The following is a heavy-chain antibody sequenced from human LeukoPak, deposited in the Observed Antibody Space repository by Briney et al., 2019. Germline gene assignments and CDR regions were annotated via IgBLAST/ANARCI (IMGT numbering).Heavy chain of an antibody. CDR1: GFTVSSYY. J-gene: IGHJ3*02. D-gene: IGHD4-17*01. Sequence: GGSLRLSCAASGFTVSSYYMNWVRQAPGKELEWVSVIYTGGGRYYADSVRGRFTISRDTSKNMVFLQMNSLRVEDTAVYYCATWEVATVTTDDAFDIWGQGTMVTVSS. V-gene: IGHV3-53*01. CDR2: IYTGGGR. CDR3: ATWEVATVTTDDAFDI.